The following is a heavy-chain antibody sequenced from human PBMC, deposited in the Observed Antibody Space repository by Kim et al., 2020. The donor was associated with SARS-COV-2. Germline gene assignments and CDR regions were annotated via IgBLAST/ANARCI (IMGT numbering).Heavy chain of an antibody. Sequence: GGSLRLSCAASGFTFDDYAMHWVRQAPGKGLEWVSGISCNGGSIGYADSVKGRFTISRDNAKNTLYLQMNSLRAEDTALYYCAKDRSSSGWYWCFDYWGQGTLVTVSS. CDR1: GFTFDDYA. V-gene: IGHV3-9*01. CDR2: ISCNGGSI. D-gene: IGHD6-19*01. J-gene: IGHJ4*02. CDR3: AKDRSSSGWYWCFDY.